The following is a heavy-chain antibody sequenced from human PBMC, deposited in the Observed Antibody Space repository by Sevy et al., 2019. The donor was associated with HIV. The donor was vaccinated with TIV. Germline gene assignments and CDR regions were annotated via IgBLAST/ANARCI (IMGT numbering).Heavy chain of an antibody. J-gene: IGHJ4*02. CDR2: IPFDGSRE. V-gene: IGHV3-30*02. D-gene: IGHD5-12*01. Sequence: GGSLRLSCVASGFTLTDYGMHWVRQVPGRGLEWVAFIPFDGSREYYTDSVKGRFTISRDDSKNTLYLQMNSLRSEDTAVYYCAKALNIVATILNWGQGTLVTVSS. CDR1: GFTLTDYG. CDR3: AKALNIVATILN.